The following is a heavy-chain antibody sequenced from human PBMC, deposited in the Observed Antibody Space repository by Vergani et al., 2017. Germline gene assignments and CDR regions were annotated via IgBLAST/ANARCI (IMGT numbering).Heavy chain of an antibody. D-gene: IGHD1-26*01. CDR1: GFPFSSYA. V-gene: IGHV3-23*01. J-gene: IGHJ4*01. Sequence: EVQLLESGGGLVQPGGSLRLSCAASGFPFSSYAMSWVRQAPGKGLEWVSTISGSGDTTYYADSVKGRFAISRDNSKNTLSLQMNSLRAEDTAVYYCAKDPATSMGFGGQGILVTVSS. CDR2: ISGSGDTT. CDR3: AKDPATSMGF.